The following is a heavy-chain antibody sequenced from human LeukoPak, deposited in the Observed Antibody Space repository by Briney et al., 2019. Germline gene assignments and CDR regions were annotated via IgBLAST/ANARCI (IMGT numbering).Heavy chain of an antibody. Sequence: PGGSLRLSCAASGFTFSSYAMSWVRQAPGKGLEWVSAISGSGGSTYYGDSVKGRFTISRDNSKNTLYLQMNSLRAEDTAVYYCAKERGPMVRGAAVNWGQGTLVTVSS. CDR2: ISGSGGST. V-gene: IGHV3-23*01. CDR1: GFTFSSYA. J-gene: IGHJ4*02. CDR3: AKERGPMVRGAAVN. D-gene: IGHD3-10*01.